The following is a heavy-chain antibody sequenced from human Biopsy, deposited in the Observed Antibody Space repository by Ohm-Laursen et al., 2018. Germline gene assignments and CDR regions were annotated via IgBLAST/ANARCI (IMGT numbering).Heavy chain of an antibody. CDR1: GGSISNNNYY. CDR2: IFYRGST. D-gene: IGHD3-22*01. CDR3: ARDYDTSGYYYVS. V-gene: IGHV4-39*01. J-gene: IGHJ5*02. Sequence: LTCTVSGGSISNNNYYWGWIRQPPGKGLAWIGSIFYRGSTHYKPSLKSRVTISVDTSKNQFSLRLNSVTAADTAVYYCARDYDTSGYYYVSWGQGTLVTVSS.